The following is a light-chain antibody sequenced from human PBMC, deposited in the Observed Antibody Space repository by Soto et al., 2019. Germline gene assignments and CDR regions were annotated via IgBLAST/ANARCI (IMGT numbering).Light chain of an antibody. V-gene: IGLV1-44*01. CDR1: SSNIATKS. CDR3: AAWDDSLNARYV. CDR2: SNS. J-gene: IGLJ1*01. Sequence: HSVLTQPPSASGTPGQRVTISCSGSSSNIATKSVNWYQQLPGTAPKLLIYSNSQRSSGVPDRFSGSKSGTSASLAIRGLQSEDEADYYCAAWDDSLNARYVFGTGTKLTVL.